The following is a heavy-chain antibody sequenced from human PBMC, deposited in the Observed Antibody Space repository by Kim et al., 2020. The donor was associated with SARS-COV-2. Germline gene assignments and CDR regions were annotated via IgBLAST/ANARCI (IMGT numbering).Heavy chain of an antibody. CDR3: ARGKGYSSTPHYYCYGMDV. D-gene: IGHD6-13*01. CDR1: SASISSGDCY. CDR2: IYYSGST. Sequence: SETLSLTCTVSSASISSGDCYWSWIRQYPGKGLEWIGYIYYSGSTYYSPSLKSRVTISVDRSQNQFSLRLNSVTAADTAVYYCARGKGYSSTPHYYCYGMDVWGQGTTVTVSS. V-gene: IGHV4-31*03. J-gene: IGHJ6*02.